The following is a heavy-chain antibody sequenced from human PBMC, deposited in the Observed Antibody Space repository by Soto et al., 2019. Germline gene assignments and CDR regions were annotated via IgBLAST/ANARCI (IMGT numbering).Heavy chain of an antibody. CDR2: ISGSGGST. Sequence: GSLRLSCAASGFNFSSYAVSWVRQAPGKGLEWVSAISGSGGSTYYADSVKGRFTISRDNSKNTLYLQMNSLRAEDTAVYYCARRSSGWYFDYWGQGTLVTVSS. J-gene: IGHJ4*02. V-gene: IGHV3-23*01. CDR3: ARRSSGWYFDY. D-gene: IGHD6-19*01. CDR1: GFNFSSYA.